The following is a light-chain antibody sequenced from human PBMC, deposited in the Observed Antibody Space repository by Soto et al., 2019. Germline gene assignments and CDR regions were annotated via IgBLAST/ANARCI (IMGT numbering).Light chain of an antibody. CDR1: QSVSTN. Sequence: EIVMTQSPATLSVSPGERATLSCRASQSVSTNLAWYQQKPGQAPRLLNYAASVRATGIPARFSGSGSGTEFTLTISSLQSEDFAFYYCQQYDARPPHPSFGGGTKVEIK. J-gene: IGKJ4*01. V-gene: IGKV3-15*01. CDR2: AAS. CDR3: QQYDARPPHPS.